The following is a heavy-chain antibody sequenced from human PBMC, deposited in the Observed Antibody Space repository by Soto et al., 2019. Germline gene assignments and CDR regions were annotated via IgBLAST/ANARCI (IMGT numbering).Heavy chain of an antibody. V-gene: IGHV3-30*18. Sequence: QVQLVESGGGVVQPGRSLRLSCAASGFTFSSYGMQWVRQAPGKGLEWVAVISYDGSNKYYADSVKGRFTISRDNSKNTLYLKMNSLRAEDTAVYYCAKDRTGTTYPIYYYYGMDVWGQGTTVTVSS. D-gene: IGHD1-7*01. CDR3: AKDRTGTTYPIYYYYGMDV. CDR1: GFTFSSYG. J-gene: IGHJ6*02. CDR2: ISYDGSNK.